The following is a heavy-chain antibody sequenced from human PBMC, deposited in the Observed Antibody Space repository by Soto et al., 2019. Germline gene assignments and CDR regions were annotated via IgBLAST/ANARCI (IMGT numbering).Heavy chain of an antibody. CDR2: ITDDGVA. J-gene: IGHJ4*03. Sequence: GGSLRLSCAASGFTFRTFGMNWVRQAPGKGLEWVSSITDDGVAYYADSVKGRFITSRDNSKNTPYLQMNSLRAEDTAVYYCAKRVAYSSSSAYLDYWGQGPL. D-gene: IGHD6-6*01. CDR3: AKRVAYSSSSAYLDY. CDR1: GFTFRTFG. V-gene: IGHV3-23*01.